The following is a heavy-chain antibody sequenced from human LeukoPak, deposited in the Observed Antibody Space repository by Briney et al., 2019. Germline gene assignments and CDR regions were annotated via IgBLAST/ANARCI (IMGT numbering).Heavy chain of an antibody. CDR2: FDPEDGET. Sequence: GASVKVSCKASGYTFTSYGISWVRQAPGKGLEWMGGFDPEDGETIYAQKFQGRVTMTEDTSTDTAYMELSSLRSEDTAVYYCATFSGYSSSWYVDYWGQGTLVTVSS. CDR1: GYTFTSYG. CDR3: ATFSGYSSSWYVDY. J-gene: IGHJ4*02. V-gene: IGHV1-24*01. D-gene: IGHD6-13*01.